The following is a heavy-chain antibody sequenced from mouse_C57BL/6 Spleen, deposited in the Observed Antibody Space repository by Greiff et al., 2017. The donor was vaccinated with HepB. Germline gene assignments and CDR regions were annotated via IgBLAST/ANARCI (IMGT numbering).Heavy chain of an antibody. D-gene: IGHD2-4*01. CDR1: GFTFSSYA. Sequence: EVKVVESGGGLVKPGGSLKLSCAASGFTFSSYAMSWVRQTPEKRLEWVATISDGGSYTYYPDNVKGRFTISRDNAKNNLYLQMSHLKSEDTAMYYCAREKDDYEDFDVWGTGTTVTVSS. CDR3: AREKDDYEDFDV. J-gene: IGHJ1*03. CDR2: ISDGGSYT. V-gene: IGHV5-4*01.